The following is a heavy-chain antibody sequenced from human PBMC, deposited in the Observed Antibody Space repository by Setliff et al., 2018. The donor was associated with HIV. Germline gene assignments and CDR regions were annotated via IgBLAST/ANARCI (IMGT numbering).Heavy chain of an antibody. Sequence: PSETLSLTCSVSGGSIGSGAYYWSWLRQHPGKGLEWIGYIQNSGSTYYNPSLKSRVTISLDTNKNQFSLKLSSVTAADTAVYYCAREDLGSFGTYYYYYYYMDVWGKGTTVTVSS. V-gene: IGHV4-31*03. CDR2: IQNSGST. J-gene: IGHJ6*03. CDR3: AREDLGSFGTYYYYYYYMDV. D-gene: IGHD1-26*01. CDR1: GGSIGSGAYY.